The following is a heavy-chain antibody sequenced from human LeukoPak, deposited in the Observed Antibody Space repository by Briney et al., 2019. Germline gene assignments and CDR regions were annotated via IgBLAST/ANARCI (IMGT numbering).Heavy chain of an antibody. D-gene: IGHD3-10*01. CDR3: ARGVVWFREGAFDI. CDR2: ISSSNIYI. V-gene: IGHV3-21*04. CDR1: AFTIRSYS. J-gene: IGHJ3*02. Sequence: PGGSLTLSCVASAFTIRSYSMNWLPLAPGKGLEGFSSISSSNIYIYYTDSVKGRFTIPRDNAKNALFLQMNSLRAEDTALYYCARGVVWFREGAFDIWGQGTMVTVSS.